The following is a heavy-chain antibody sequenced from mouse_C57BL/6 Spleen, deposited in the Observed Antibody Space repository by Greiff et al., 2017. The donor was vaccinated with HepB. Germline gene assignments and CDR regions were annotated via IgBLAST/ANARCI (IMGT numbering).Heavy chain of an antibody. Sequence: EVNVVESGGGLVKPGGSLKLSCAASGFTFSDYGMHWVRQAPEKGLEWVAYISSGSSTIYYADTVKGRFTISRDNAKNTLCLQMTRLRSEDTAMYYCARRNRQRGGYYAMDYWGQGTSVTVAS. CDR2: ISSGSSTI. V-gene: IGHV5-17*01. CDR1: GFTFSDYG. J-gene: IGHJ4*01. CDR3: ARRNRQRGGYYAMDY. D-gene: IGHD3-2*01.